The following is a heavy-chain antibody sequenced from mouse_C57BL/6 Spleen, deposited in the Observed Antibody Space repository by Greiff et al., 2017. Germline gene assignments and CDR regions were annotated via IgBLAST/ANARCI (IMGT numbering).Heavy chain of an antibody. V-gene: IGHV5-9*01. Sequence: EVKLMESGGGLVKPGGSLKLSCAASGFTFSSYTMSWVRQTPEKRLEWVATISGGGGNTYYPDSVKGRFTISRDNAKNTVYLQLSSLRSEDTALYYCARQGGISYGNYAMDYWGQGTSVTVSS. D-gene: IGHD1-1*01. J-gene: IGHJ4*01. CDR2: ISGGGGNT. CDR1: GFTFSSYT. CDR3: ARQGGISYGNYAMDY.